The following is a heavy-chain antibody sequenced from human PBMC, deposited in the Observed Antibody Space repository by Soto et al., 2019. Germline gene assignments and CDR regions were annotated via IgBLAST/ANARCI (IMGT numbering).Heavy chain of an antibody. Sequence: SGPTLVQPTQTLTLTCTFSGFSLSTSGVGVGWIRQPPGKALEWLALIYWDDDKRYSPSLKSRLTITKDTSKNQVVLTMTNMDPVDTATYYCAHTSDPRFLEWLFDYWGQGTLVTVSS. CDR1: GFSLSTSGVG. CDR2: IYWDDDK. CDR3: AHTSDPRFLEWLFDY. D-gene: IGHD3-3*01. V-gene: IGHV2-5*02. J-gene: IGHJ4*02.